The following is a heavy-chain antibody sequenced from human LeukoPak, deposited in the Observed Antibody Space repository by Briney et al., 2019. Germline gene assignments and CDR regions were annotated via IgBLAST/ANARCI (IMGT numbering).Heavy chain of an antibody. CDR1: GGTFSGYY. D-gene: IGHD1-1*01. J-gene: IGHJ4*02. Sequence: SETLSLTCAVSGGTFSGYYWSWIRQPPGKGLEWIGEINHSGSTNYNRRFKSRVAKSVDTSKDQFSRKRGEVTAADSSAVSRERGYWMAGHFDHWGQGTLVTVSS. CDR3: ERGYWMAGHFDH. CDR2: INHSGST. V-gene: IGHV4-34*01.